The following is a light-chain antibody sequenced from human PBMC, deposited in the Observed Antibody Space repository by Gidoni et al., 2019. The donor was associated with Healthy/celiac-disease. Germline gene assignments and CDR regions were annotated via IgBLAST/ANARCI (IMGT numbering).Light chain of an antibody. CDR3: HQQYSYSWT. Sequence: DIQMSQSPSTLSASVGDRVTITCRASQSISSWLAWYQQQPGKAPKLLIYNASSLESGVHSRLIGGGSGTEFFLITSSLLPDDFVTSYCHQQYSYSWTFGQGTKVEIK. CDR1: QSISSW. J-gene: IGKJ1*01. CDR2: NAS. V-gene: IGKV1-5*03.